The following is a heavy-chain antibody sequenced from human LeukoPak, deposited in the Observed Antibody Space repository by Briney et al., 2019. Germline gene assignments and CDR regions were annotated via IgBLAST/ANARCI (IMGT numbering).Heavy chain of an antibody. CDR2: ISSSSSYI. D-gene: IGHD6-19*01. CDR3: AKDSSYSSGTLFDY. Sequence: GGSLRLSCAASGFTFSSYSMNWVRQAPGKGLEWVSSISSSSSYIYYADSVKGRFTISRDNAKNSLYLQMNSLRAEDTALYYCAKDSSYSSGTLFDYWGQGTLVTVSS. J-gene: IGHJ4*02. V-gene: IGHV3-21*04. CDR1: GFTFSSYS.